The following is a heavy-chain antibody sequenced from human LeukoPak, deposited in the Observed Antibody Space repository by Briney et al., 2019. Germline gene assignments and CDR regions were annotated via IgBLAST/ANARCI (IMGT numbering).Heavy chain of an antibody. Sequence: GGYLRLSCAASGFTFSSYAMSWVRQAPGNGLEWVSAISGSGGSTYYADSVKGRFTISRDNSKNTLYLQMNSLRAEDTAVYYCAKGLSEGRGVGDLDAFDIWGQGTMVTVSS. CDR3: AKGLSEGRGVGDLDAFDI. V-gene: IGHV3-23*01. CDR1: GFTFSSYA. CDR2: ISGSGGST. J-gene: IGHJ3*02. D-gene: IGHD2-21*01.